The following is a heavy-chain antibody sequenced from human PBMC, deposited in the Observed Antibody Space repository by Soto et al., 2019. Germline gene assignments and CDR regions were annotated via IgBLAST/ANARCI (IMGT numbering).Heavy chain of an antibody. Sequence: QEQLVESGGGVVQPGRSLRLSCAASGFTFSKYAMHWVRQAPGKGLEWVAIMSYDGSSYFYADSVKGRFTISRDDSKSTLYLQMNSLRAEDTAMYYCAREVGAMAAAGVGGHWGQGTLVTVSS. CDR2: MSYDGSSY. CDR3: AREVGAMAAAGVGGH. V-gene: IGHV3-30-3*01. D-gene: IGHD6-25*01. J-gene: IGHJ4*02. CDR1: GFTFSKYA.